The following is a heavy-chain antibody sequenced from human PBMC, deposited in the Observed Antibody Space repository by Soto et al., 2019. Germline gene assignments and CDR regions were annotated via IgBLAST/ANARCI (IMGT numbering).Heavy chain of an antibody. CDR3: AREYIVVVPAAISWFDP. V-gene: IGHV3-11*01. CDR1: GFTFSDYY. D-gene: IGHD2-2*01. J-gene: IGHJ5*02. CDR2: ISSSGSTI. Sequence: LRLSCAASGFTFSDYYMSWIRQAPGKGLEWVSYISSSGSTIYYADSVKGRFTISRDNAKNSLYLQMNSLRAEDTAVYYCAREYIVVVPAAISWFDPWGQGTLVTVSS.